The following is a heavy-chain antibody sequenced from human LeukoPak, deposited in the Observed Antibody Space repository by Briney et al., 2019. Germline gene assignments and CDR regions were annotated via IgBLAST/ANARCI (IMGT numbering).Heavy chain of an antibody. Sequence: ASVKVSCKASGYTFTGYYMHWVRQAPGRGLEWMGRINPNSGGTNYAQKFQGRVTMTRDTSISTAYMELSRLRSDDTAVYYCARDVATTNWFDPWGQGTLVTVSS. D-gene: IGHD4-11*01. CDR3: ARDVATTNWFDP. CDR2: INPNSGGT. V-gene: IGHV1-2*06. CDR1: GYTFTGYY. J-gene: IGHJ5*02.